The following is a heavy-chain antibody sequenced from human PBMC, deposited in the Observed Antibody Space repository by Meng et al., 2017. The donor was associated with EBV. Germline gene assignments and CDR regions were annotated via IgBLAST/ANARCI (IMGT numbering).Heavy chain of an antibody. CDR2: ISATSVDT. CDR3: NSGSHSPLDS. V-gene: IGHV3-23*01. J-gene: IGHJ4*02. CDR1: GFSFSNYA. Sequence: EVQLLESGGGLVQPGGSLRVSCAASGFSFSNYAMGWVRQAPGKGLEWVSGISATSVDTYYADSVKGRFAISRDNSKNTVTLHMNILRAEDTAIYYCNSGSHSPLDSWGQGTLVTVSS. D-gene: IGHD1-26*01.